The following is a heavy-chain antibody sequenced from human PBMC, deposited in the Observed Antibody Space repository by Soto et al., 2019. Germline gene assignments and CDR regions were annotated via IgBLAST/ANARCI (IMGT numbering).Heavy chain of an antibody. CDR1: GFTFSSYA. CDR3: VKDLDSSGYCLSYFDY. Sequence: GGSLRLSCSASGFTFSSYAMHWVRQAPGKGLEYVSAISSNGGSTYYADSVKGRFTISRDNSKNTLYLQMSSLRAEDTAVYYCVKDLDSSGYCLSYFDYWGQGTLVTVSS. CDR2: ISSNGGST. D-gene: IGHD3-22*01. V-gene: IGHV3-64D*06. J-gene: IGHJ4*02.